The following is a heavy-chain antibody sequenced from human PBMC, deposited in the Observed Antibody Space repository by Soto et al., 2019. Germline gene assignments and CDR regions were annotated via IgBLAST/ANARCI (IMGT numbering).Heavy chain of an antibody. D-gene: IGHD3-9*01. CDR3: VPDRDINRWAPRDV. V-gene: IGHV1-18*01. J-gene: IGHJ6*04. Sequence: QVHLVQSGAEVKKPGASVNVSCKTSGYTFTRNGISWVRQAPGQGLEWMGWISPNSGNIKYAQKLQGRVIMTTDTTSSSADMEIRSLRSDYTAGYYCVPDRDINRWAPRDVGGAGTTVTVSP. CDR1: GYTFTRNG. CDR2: ISPNSGNI.